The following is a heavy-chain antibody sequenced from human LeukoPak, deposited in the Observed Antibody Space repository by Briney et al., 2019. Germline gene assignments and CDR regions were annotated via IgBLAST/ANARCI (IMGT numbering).Heavy chain of an antibody. CDR2: ISSNNTYT. CDR1: GFTFSDYY. CDR3: ARVAGQELAGYCQH. D-gene: IGHD6-13*01. J-gene: IGHJ1*01. Sequence: PGGSLRLSCAASGFTFSDYYVSWIRQAPGKGLEWVSYISSNNTYTSYADSVKGRFTISRDDAKNSLYLQMNSLRAEDTAVYYCARVAGQELAGYCQHWGQGTLVTVSS. V-gene: IGHV3-11*05.